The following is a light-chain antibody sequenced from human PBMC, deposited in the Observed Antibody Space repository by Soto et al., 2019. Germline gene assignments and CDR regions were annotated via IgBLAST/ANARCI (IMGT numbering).Light chain of an antibody. CDR1: QSVSNN. J-gene: IGKJ4*01. CDR2: GAS. Sequence: EIGMTQSPSTLSVSPGERATLSCRAIQSVSNNLVWYQQKPGQAPRPLIYGASTRATGIPARFSGSGSGTEFTLTISSLQSEDFAVYYCQQYRTWLTCGGGTKVEIK. V-gene: IGKV3-15*01. CDR3: QQYRTWLT.